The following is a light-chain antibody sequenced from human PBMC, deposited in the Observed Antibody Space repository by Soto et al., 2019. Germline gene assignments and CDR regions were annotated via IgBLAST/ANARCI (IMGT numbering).Light chain of an antibody. J-gene: IGKJ1*01. CDR1: QSVSNNY. CDR3: QQYGGSPRT. V-gene: IGKV3-20*01. CDR2: GAS. Sequence: EVVLTQSPATLSLSPGERATLSCRASQSVSNNYLAWYQQKPGQAPRLLIYGASSRATGIPDRFSGSGSGTDFTLTISRLEPEDFAVYYCQQYGGSPRTFGQGTKVDIK.